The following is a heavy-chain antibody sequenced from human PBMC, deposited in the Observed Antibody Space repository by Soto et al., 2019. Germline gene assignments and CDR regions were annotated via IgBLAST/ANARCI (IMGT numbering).Heavy chain of an antibody. CDR3: SRRAPEGFDP. CDR2: LCYGGST. Sequence: QLQLQESGPGLVKPSETLSLTCTVSGGSISRSSYCWGWIRQPPGKGLEWIGSLCYGGSTYYSPPLKSRVTISVETSKNQVSLHLGSVTASETAVYYFSRRAPEGFDPWGQGILVSISS. CDR1: GGSISRSSYC. V-gene: IGHV4-39*01. J-gene: IGHJ5*02.